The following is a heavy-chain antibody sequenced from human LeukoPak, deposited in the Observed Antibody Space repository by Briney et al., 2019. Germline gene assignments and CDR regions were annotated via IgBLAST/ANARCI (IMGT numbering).Heavy chain of an antibody. V-gene: IGHV1-46*01. CDR3: ARQLWLHPFDY. J-gene: IGHJ4*02. CDR1: GYTFTSYY. D-gene: IGHD5-18*01. Sequence: ASVKVSCKASGYTFTSYYMHWVRQALGQGLEWMGIINPSCGSTSYAQKFQGRVTMTRDTSTSTVYMELSSLRSEDTAVYYCARQLWLHPFDYWGQGTLVTVSS. CDR2: INPSCGST.